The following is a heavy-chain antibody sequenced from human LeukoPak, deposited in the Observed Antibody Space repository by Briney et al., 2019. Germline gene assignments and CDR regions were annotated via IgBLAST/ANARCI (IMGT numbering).Heavy chain of an antibody. V-gene: IGHV3-30-3*01. CDR1: GFTFNSYA. CDR3: ARDQYDSSGYYYLGHPYHYYYYGMDV. CDR2: ISYDGSNK. Sequence: GGSLRLSCAASGFTFNSYAMHWVRQAPGKGLEWVAVISYDGSNKYYADSVKGRFTISRDNSKNTLYLQMNSLRAEDTAVYYCARDQYDSSGYYYLGHPYHYYYYGMDVWGQGTTVTVSS. J-gene: IGHJ6*02. D-gene: IGHD3-22*01.